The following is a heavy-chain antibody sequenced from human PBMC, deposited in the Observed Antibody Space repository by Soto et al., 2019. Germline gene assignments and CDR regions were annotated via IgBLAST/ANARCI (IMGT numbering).Heavy chain of an antibody. V-gene: IGHV1-46*01. CDR1: GYTFTSYF. CDR2: INPSGGST. J-gene: IGHJ4*02. D-gene: IGHD1-1*01. Sequence: QVQLVQSGAEVKKPGASVKVSCKASGYTFTSYFMHWVRQAPGQGLEWMGIINPSGGSTNYAQKFQGRVTITRDTSTSTVYMELSSLRSDDTAVYYCARDSGVVQFDYWGQGTLVTVSS. CDR3: ARDSGVVQFDY.